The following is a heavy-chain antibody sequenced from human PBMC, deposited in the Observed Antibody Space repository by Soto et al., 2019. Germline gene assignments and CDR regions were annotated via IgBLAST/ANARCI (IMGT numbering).Heavy chain of an antibody. CDR3: ARDLGIYSNFHYFDY. Sequence: QVQLQESGPGLVKPSETLSLTCTVSGGSISSYYWSWIRQPPGKGLEWIGYIYNSGSTNYNPSLKSRVTISVDMSKNQFSLKLSSVTAADTAVYYCARDLGIYSNFHYFDYWGQGTLVTVSS. CDR1: GGSISSYY. V-gene: IGHV4-59*01. D-gene: IGHD4-4*01. J-gene: IGHJ4*02. CDR2: IYNSGST.